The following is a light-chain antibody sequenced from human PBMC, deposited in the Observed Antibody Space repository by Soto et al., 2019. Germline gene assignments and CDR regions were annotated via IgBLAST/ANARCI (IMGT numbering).Light chain of an antibody. CDR3: GSWDSSLSAYV. V-gene: IGLV1-51*01. J-gene: IGLJ1*01. Sequence: QSVMTQPPSVSAAPGQKVTISCSGSSSNIGGNSVSWYQQLPGTAPKLLIYDDDKRPSGIPDRCSGYKSGTSATLGITGFQTGDEADYYCGSWDSSLSAYVFGTGTKLTVL. CDR2: DDD. CDR1: SSNIGGNS.